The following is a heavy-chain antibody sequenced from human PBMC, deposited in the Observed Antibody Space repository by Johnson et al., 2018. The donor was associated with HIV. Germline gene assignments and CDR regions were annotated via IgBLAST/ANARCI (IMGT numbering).Heavy chain of an antibody. Sequence: VQLVESGGGLVQPGGSLRLSCAASGFTFSNYDMHWVRQVTGKGLEWVSSIGTTGDTYYPGSVKGRFTISRENAKNSLYLQLNNLGAGDTAVYYCAKTLGFGTEDTFDLWGQGTMVTVSS. CDR2: IGTTGDT. J-gene: IGHJ3*01. CDR3: AKTLGFGTEDTFDL. D-gene: IGHD3-10*01. CDR1: GFTFSNYD. V-gene: IGHV3-13*01.